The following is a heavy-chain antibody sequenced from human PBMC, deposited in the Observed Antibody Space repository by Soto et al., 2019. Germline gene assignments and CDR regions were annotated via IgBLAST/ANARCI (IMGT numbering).Heavy chain of an antibody. Sequence: QVQLQESGPGLVKPTETLSLTCTVSGGSVSSGSYYWSWIRQPPGKGLEWIGYIYYSGSTNYNPSLKSRVTISVDTSKNQFSLKLSSVTAADTAVYYCARENTYYYDSSGYYFGNAFDIWGQGTMVTVSS. CDR2: IYYSGST. V-gene: IGHV4-61*01. D-gene: IGHD3-22*01. J-gene: IGHJ3*02. CDR3: ARENTYYYDSSGYYFGNAFDI. CDR1: GGSVSSGSYY.